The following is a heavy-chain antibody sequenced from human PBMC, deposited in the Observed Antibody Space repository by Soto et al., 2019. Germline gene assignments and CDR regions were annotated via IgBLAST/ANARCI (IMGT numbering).Heavy chain of an antibody. D-gene: IGHD4-17*01. Sequence: QVQLVQSGAEVKKPGASVKVSCKVSGYTLTDLSMHWVRQAPGKGLEWMGGFDHEDGETIYARKFQGRVTMTEDTSADTAYMDLTALRSADTAVYYCATFPGDYAPSFDYWGQGTLVTVPS. CDR2: FDHEDGET. CDR1: GYTLTDLS. J-gene: IGHJ4*02. V-gene: IGHV1-24*01. CDR3: ATFPGDYAPSFDY.